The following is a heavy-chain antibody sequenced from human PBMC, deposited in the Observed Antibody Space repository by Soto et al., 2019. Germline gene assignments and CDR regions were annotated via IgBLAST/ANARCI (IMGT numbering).Heavy chain of an antibody. Sequence: EVQLLESGGGLVQPGGSLRLSCAASGFTLSSYAMSWVRQAPGKGLEWVSSISGTGGNTYYADSVEGRFTISRDNSKHTLYLQMNSLRAEDTAVYYCAKERSYSSARGWFDPWGQGTLVTVSS. J-gene: IGHJ5*02. CDR2: ISGTGGNT. D-gene: IGHD3-10*01. V-gene: IGHV3-23*01. CDR1: GFTLSSYA. CDR3: AKERSYSSARGWFDP.